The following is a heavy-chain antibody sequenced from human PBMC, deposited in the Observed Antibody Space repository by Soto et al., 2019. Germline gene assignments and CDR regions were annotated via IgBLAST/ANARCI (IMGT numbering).Heavy chain of an antibody. Sequence: ESLKISCKGSGYSFTSYWIGWVRQMPGKGLEWMGIIYPGDSDTRYSPSFQGQVTISADKSISTAYLQWSSLKALDTAMYYCARTAAAGKYYYGTDVWGQGTTVTVSS. V-gene: IGHV5-51*01. J-gene: IGHJ6*02. CDR1: GYSFTSYW. CDR3: ARTAAAGKYYYGTDV. CDR2: IYPGDSDT. D-gene: IGHD6-13*01.